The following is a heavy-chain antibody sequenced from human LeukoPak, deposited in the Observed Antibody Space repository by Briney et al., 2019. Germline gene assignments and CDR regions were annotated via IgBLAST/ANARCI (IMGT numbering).Heavy chain of an antibody. V-gene: IGHV1-69*04. Sequence: ASVKLSCKASGGTFSSYAISCVRQAPGQGFEWMGRIIPILGIANYAQKFQGRVTITADKSTSTAYMELSSLRSEDTAVYYCARGGIVVNWFDPWGQGTLVTVSS. CDR3: ARGGIVVNWFDP. CDR2: IIPILGIA. J-gene: IGHJ5*02. D-gene: IGHD6-19*01. CDR1: GGTFSSYA.